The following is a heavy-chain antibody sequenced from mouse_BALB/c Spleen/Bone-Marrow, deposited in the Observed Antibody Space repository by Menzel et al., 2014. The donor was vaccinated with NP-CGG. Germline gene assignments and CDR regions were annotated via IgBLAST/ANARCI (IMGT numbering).Heavy chain of an antibody. CDR1: GFDFSRYW. CDR2: INPDSSTI. Sequence: EVQVVESGGGLVQPGGSLKLSCAASGFDFSRYWMSWVRQAPGKGLEWIGEINPDSSTINYTPSLKDKFIISRDNAKNTLNLQMSKVRSEDTALYYCAREIPQGAMDYWGQGTSVTVSS. CDR3: AREIPQGAMDY. V-gene: IGHV4-1*02. J-gene: IGHJ4*01.